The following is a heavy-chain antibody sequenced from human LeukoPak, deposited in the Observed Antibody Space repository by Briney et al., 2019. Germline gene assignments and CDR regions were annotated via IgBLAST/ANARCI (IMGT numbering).Heavy chain of an antibody. Sequence: PGGSLRLSCAASGFSFSDYYMTWIRQAPGKGLEWLSYISGSGSYTNYADSVKGRFTISRDNSKNTLYLQMNSLRAEDTAVYYCARDHSSGWYSDYFDYWGQGTLVTVSS. D-gene: IGHD6-19*01. CDR3: ARDHSSGWYSDYFDY. V-gene: IGHV3-11*06. CDR1: GFSFSDYY. J-gene: IGHJ4*02. CDR2: ISGSGSYT.